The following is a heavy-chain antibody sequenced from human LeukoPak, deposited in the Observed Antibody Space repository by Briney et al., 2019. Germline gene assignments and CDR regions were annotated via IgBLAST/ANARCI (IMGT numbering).Heavy chain of an antibody. V-gene: IGHV3-15*01. CDR2: IKSKTDGGTT. CDR3: TTGYCSRTSCYYFDY. CDR1: GFTFSNAW. Sequence: GGSLRLSCAASGFTFSNAWMSWVRQAPGKGLEGVGRIKSKTDGGTTDYAAPVKGRFAISRDDSKNTLYLQMNSLKTEDTAVYYCTTGYCSRTSCYYFDYWGQGTLVTVSS. J-gene: IGHJ4*02. D-gene: IGHD2-2*01.